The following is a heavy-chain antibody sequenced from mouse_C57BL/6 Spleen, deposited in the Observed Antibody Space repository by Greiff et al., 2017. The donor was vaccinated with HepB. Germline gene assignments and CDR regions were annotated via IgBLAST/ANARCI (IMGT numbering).Heavy chain of an antibody. V-gene: IGHV1-82*01. J-gene: IGHJ1*03. D-gene: IGHD2-4*01. CDR2: IYPGDGDT. CDR3: ARLALIYYDYDWYFDV. Sequence: QVQLQQSGPELVKPGASVKISCKASGYAFSSSWMNWVKQRPGKGLEWIGRIYPGDGDTNYNGKFKGKATLTADKSSSTAYMQLSSLTSEDSAVYFCARLALIYYDYDWYFDVWGTGTTVTVSS. CDR1: GYAFSSSW.